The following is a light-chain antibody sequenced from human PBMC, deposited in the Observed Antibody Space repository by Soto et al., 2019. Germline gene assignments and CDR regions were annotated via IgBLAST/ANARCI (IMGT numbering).Light chain of an antibody. CDR3: KQASTFPLT. CDR2: AAS. J-gene: IGKJ4*01. CDR1: QEISNW. V-gene: IGKV1-12*01. Sequence: DIQMTQSPSSVSASVGDSVTITCRASQEISNWLAWYQQKPGKAPQLLIYAASNLQGGVPSRFTGSGSGSDFTLTISSLQPDEFATYYCKQASTFPLTFGGGTKVEIK.